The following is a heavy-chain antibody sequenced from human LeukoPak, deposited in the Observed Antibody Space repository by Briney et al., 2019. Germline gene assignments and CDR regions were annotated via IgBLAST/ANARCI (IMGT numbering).Heavy chain of an antibody. CDR1: GFTFSSYS. J-gene: IGHJ6*03. CDR3: AKTYYDILTAYYYYMDV. V-gene: IGHV3-48*01. Sequence: PGGSLRLSCAASGFTFSSYSMNWVRQAPGKGLEWVSYISSSGSTIYYADSVKGRFTISRDNSKNTLYLQMNSLRAEDTAVYYCAKTYYDILTAYYYYMDVWGKGTTVTISS. D-gene: IGHD3-9*01. CDR2: ISSSGSTI.